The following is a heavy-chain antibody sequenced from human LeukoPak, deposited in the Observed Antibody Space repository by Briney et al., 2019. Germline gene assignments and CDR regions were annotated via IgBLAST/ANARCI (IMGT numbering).Heavy chain of an antibody. CDR3: ARDPMYSSSWDLDY. Sequence: ASVKVSCKASGYTFTRYGISWVRQAPGQGLQWLGWISASNGNTNYAQKFRDRVTMSTDTSTGTAYLDVRSLTSDDTAVYYCARDPMYSSSWDLDYWGQGTLVTVSS. J-gene: IGHJ4*02. CDR1: GYTFTRYG. CDR2: ISASNGNT. V-gene: IGHV1-18*01. D-gene: IGHD6-13*01.